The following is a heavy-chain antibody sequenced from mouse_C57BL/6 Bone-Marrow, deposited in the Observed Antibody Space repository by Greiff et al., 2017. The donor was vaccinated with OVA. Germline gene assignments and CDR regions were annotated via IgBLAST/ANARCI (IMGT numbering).Heavy chain of an antibody. CDR1: GYTFTDYE. V-gene: IGHV1-15*01. J-gene: IGHJ4*01. D-gene: IGHD2-5*01. CDR3: SYYSNYLYAMDY. Sequence: QVQLQQSGAELVRPGASMTLSCKASGYTFTDYEMHWVKQTPVHGLEWIGAIDPETGGTAYNQKFKGKAILTADKSSSTAYMELRSLTSEDSAVYYCSYYSNYLYAMDYGGQGTSVTVSS. CDR2: IDPETGGT.